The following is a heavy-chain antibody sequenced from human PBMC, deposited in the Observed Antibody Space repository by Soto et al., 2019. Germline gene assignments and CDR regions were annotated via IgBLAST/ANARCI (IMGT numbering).Heavy chain of an antibody. Sequence: PAKVSSKAPGYAFASYGLSWVRQAPGQGLEWMGWISAYNGNTNYAQKLQGRVTMTTDTSTSTAYMELRSLRSDDTAVYYCARGSERFDPWGQGILVTVSS. CDR1: GYAFASYG. CDR2: ISAYNGNT. J-gene: IGHJ5*02. CDR3: ARGSERFDP. V-gene: IGHV1-18*01.